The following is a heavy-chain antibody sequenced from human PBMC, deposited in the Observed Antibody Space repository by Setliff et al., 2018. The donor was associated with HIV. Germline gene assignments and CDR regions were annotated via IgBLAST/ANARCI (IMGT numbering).Heavy chain of an antibody. D-gene: IGHD4-17*01. CDR1: GFSFNDYF. CDR3: AKALTTVTRRAASDF. CDR2: ISGGGSTI. V-gene: IGHV3-11*01. Sequence: GESLKISCTASGFSFNDYFMTWIRQAPGKGLEWISYISGGGSTISYADSVKGRFTISRDNANRSMFLQMDNVRPDDTAVYYCAKALTTVTRRAASDFWGQGTLVTVSS. J-gene: IGHJ4*02.